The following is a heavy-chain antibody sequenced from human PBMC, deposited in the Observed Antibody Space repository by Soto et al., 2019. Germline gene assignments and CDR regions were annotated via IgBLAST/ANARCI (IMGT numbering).Heavy chain of an antibody. CDR1: GGTFSSYA. CDR2: IIPIFGTA. V-gene: IGHV1-69*13. D-gene: IGHD3-3*01. CDR3: ARDPPYYDFRLVV. J-gene: IGHJ6*02. Sequence: SVKVSCKASGGTFSSYAISWVRQAPGQGLEWMGGIIPIFGTANYAQKFQGRVAITADESTSTAYMELSSLRSEDTAVYYCARDPPYYDFRLVVWGQGTTVTVSS.